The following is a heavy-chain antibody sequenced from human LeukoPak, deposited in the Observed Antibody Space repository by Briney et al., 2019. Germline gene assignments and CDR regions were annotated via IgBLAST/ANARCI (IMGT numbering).Heavy chain of an antibody. Sequence: SETLSLTCAGYGGSFSGYYWSWIRPPPRKGLEWIGENNNSGSTNYNPPLKSRVTISVDTSKSQFSLKLSSVTAADTAVYYCAREGYCSSTSCYAGIDYWGQGTLVTVSS. CDR1: GGSFSGYY. D-gene: IGHD2-2*01. CDR2: NNNSGST. J-gene: IGHJ4*02. V-gene: IGHV4-34*01. CDR3: AREGYCSSTSCYAGIDY.